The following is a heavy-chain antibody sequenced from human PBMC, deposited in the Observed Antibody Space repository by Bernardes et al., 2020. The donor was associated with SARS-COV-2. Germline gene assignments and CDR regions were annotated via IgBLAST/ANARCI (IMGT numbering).Heavy chain of an antibody. CDR1: GYTFTGYY. V-gene: IGHV1-2*06. CDR3: ARDGSVLRGGIDY. J-gene: IGHJ4*02. Sequence: ASVKVCCKASGYTFTGYYMHWVRQAPGQGLEWMGRINPNSGGTNYAQKFQGRVTMTRDTSISTAYMELSRLRSDDTAVYYCARDGSVLRGGIDYWGQGTLVTVSS. CDR2: INPNSGGT. D-gene: IGHD3-10*01.